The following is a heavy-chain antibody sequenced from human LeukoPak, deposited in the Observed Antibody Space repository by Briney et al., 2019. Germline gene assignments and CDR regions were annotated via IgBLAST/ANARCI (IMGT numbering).Heavy chain of an antibody. D-gene: IGHD1-26*01. CDR1: GFTFSSYA. CDR3: AREGGSYNFDY. J-gene: IGHJ4*02. V-gene: IGHV3-53*01. CDR2: IYSGGST. Sequence: GGSLRLSCAASGFTFSSYAMSWVRQAPGKGLEWVSVIYSGGSTYYADSVKGRFTISRDNSKNTLYLQMNSLRAEDTAVYYCAREGGSYNFDYWGQGTLVTVSS.